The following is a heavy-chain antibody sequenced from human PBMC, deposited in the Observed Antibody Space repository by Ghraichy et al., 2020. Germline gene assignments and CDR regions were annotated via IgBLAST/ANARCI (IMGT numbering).Heavy chain of an antibody. CDR3: ASALKGGYDFWTGYLEEKYYYYYYAMDV. J-gene: IGHJ6*02. CDR1: GYSFTNFW. Sequence: GGSLRLSCKGSGYSFTNFWIGWVRQMPGKGLEWMGIIYPGDSDTRYSPSFQGQVTISADKSISTAYLQWSSLEASDTAMYYCASALKGGYDFWTGYLEEKYYYYYYAMDVWGQGTTVTVSS. D-gene: IGHD3-3*01. V-gene: IGHV5-51*01. CDR2: IYPGDSDT.